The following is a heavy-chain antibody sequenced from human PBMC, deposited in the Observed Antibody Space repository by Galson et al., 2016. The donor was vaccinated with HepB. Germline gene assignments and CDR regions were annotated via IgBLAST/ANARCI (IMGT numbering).Heavy chain of an antibody. D-gene: IGHD5-18*01. J-gene: IGHJ5*02. V-gene: IGHV4-31*02. CDR2: IYYSGST. CDR3: ARENSYNWFDP. Sequence: WVRQAPGKGLEWIGYIYYSGSTYYNPSLKSRFTISVDTSKNQFPLKLSSVTAADTAVYFCARENSYNWFDPWGQGTLVTVSS.